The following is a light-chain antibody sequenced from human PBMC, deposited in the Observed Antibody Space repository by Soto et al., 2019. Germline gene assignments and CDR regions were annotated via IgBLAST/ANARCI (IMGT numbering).Light chain of an antibody. CDR3: ETWDSNTRV. CDR1: SGHSSYI. CDR2: LEGSGSY. V-gene: IGLV4-60*03. J-gene: IGLJ3*02. Sequence: QTVVTQSSSSSASLGSSVKLTCTLSSGHSSYIIAWHQQQPGKAPRYLMKLEGSGSYNKGSGVPDRFSGSSSGADRYLTISNLQSEDEAAYYCETWDSNTRVFGGGTKLTVL.